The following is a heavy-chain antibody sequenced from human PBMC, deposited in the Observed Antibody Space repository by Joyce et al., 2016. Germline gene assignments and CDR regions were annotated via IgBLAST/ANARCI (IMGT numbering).Heavy chain of an antibody. CDR3: ARAYGSGGYSYYYGMDV. V-gene: IGHV4-30-2*01. D-gene: IGHD3-10*01. J-gene: IGHJ6*02. Sequence: QMQLQESGPGLVKPSQTLSLTCAVSGGSVSSGGYSWTWIRQPPGKGLEWIGHIYHSESTYYNPSLQSRFNMSVDRAKNQVSLKLRSVTAADTAVYYCARAYGSGGYSYYYGMDVWGQGTTVTVSS. CDR2: IYHSEST. CDR1: GGSVSSGGYS.